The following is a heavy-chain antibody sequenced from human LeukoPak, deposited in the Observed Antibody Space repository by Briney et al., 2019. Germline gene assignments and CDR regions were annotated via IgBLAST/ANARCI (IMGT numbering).Heavy chain of an antibody. V-gene: IGHV3-21*01. CDR3: AELGITMIGGV. D-gene: IGHD3-10*02. CDR2: ISSSSSYI. Sequence: GGSLRLSCAVSGFTFRSYSMNWVRQAPGKGLEWVSYISSSSSYINYADSVKGRFTISRDNAKNSLYLQMNSLRVEDTAVYYCAELGITMIGGVWGKGTTVTISS. CDR1: GFTFRSYS. J-gene: IGHJ6*04.